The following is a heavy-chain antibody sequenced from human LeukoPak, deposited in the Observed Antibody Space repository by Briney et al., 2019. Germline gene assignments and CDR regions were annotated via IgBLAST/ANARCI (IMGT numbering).Heavy chain of an antibody. CDR3: AREDDSSGYYSDY. V-gene: IGHV4-59*01. Sequence: PSETLSLTCTVSGGSISSYYWSWIRQPPGKGLEWIGYIYYSGSTNYNPSLKSRVTISVDTSKNQFSLKLSSVTAADTAVYYCAREDDSSGYYSDYWGQGTLVTVSS. CDR2: IYYSGST. J-gene: IGHJ4*02. D-gene: IGHD3-22*01. CDR1: GGSISSYY.